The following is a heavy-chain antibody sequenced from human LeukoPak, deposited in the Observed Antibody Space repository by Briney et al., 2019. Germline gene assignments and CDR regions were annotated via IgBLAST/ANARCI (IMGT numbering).Heavy chain of an antibody. J-gene: IGHJ3*01. CDR2: IYSGGSP. D-gene: IGHD3-22*01. V-gene: IGHV3-53*01. CDR3: ARDGADNSGYYFGSL. CDR1: GFTVRSSY. Sequence: GGSLRLSCAASGFTVRSSYMSWVRQAPGKGLEWVSVIYSGGSPDYADSAKGRFTISSDNSKYTLYLQMNSLRVEDTAVYYCARDGADNSGYYFGSLWGQGTMVTVSS.